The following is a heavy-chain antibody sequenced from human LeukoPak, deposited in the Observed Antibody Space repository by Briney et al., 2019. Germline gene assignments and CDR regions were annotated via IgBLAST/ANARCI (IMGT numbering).Heavy chain of an antibody. D-gene: IGHD2-15*01. Sequence: SETLSLACAVYSGSFSGYYWSWIRQPPGKGLEWIGEINHSGSTNYNPSLKSRVTISVDTSKNQFSLKLSSVTAADTAVYYCARDRIYYFDYWGQGTLVTVSS. CDR1: SGSFSGYY. CDR2: INHSGST. V-gene: IGHV4-34*01. CDR3: ARDRIYYFDY. J-gene: IGHJ4*02.